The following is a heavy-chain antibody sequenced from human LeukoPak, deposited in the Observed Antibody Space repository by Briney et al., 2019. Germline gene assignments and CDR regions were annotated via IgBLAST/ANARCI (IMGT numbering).Heavy chain of an antibody. J-gene: IGHJ5*02. D-gene: IGHD3-10*02. Sequence: GGSLRLSCAASGFTFSSYGMHWVRQAPGKGLEWVAVISYDGSNKYYADSVKGRFTISRDNSKNTLYLQMNSLRAEDTAVYYCAKDLFLFLGPNWFDPWGQGTLVTVSS. CDR3: AKDLFLFLGPNWFDP. CDR1: GFTFSSYG. V-gene: IGHV3-30*18. CDR2: ISYDGSNK.